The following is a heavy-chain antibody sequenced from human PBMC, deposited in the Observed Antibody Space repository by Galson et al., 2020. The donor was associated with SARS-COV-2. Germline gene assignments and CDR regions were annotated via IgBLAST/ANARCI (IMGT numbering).Heavy chain of an antibody. CDR2: IYTSGST. V-gene: IGHV4-61*02. D-gene: IGHD3-3*01. Sequence: SETLSLTCTVSGGSISSGSYYWSWIRQPAGKGLEWIGRIYTSGSTNYNPSLKSRVTISVDTSKNQFSLKLSSVTAADTAVYYCARDGDYYDFWSGYYTSWWFDPWGQGTLVTVSS. CDR1: GGSISSGSYY. J-gene: IGHJ5*02. CDR3: ARDGDYYDFWSGYYTSWWFDP.